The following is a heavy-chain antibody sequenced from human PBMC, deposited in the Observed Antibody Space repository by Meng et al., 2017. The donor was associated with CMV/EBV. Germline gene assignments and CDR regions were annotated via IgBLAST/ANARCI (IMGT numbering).Heavy chain of an antibody. J-gene: IGHJ4*02. CDR3: ARVWDSGWDY. Sequence: QVQLQQWGAGLLKPSETLSLTCAVYGGSFSGYYWSWIRQPPGKGLEWIGEINHSGSTNYNPSLKSRVTISVDTSKNQLSLKLSSVTAADTAVYYCARVWDSGWDYWGQGTLVTVSS. CDR2: INHSGST. D-gene: IGHD3-22*01. V-gene: IGHV4-34*01. CDR1: GGSFSGYY.